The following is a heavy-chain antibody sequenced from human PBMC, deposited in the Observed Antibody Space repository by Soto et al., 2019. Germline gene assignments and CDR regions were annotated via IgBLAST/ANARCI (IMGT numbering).Heavy chain of an antibody. CDR3: ARDHTLNMYYYDSSGYHNWFDP. V-gene: IGHV4-59*01. Sequence: PSETLSLTCTVSGGSISSYYWSWIRQPPGKGLEWIGYIYYSGSTNYNPSLKSRVTISVDTSKNQFSLKLSSVTAADTAVYYCARDHTLNMYYYDSSGYHNWFDPWGQGTLVTVSS. CDR1: GGSISSYY. D-gene: IGHD3-22*01. J-gene: IGHJ5*02. CDR2: IYYSGST.